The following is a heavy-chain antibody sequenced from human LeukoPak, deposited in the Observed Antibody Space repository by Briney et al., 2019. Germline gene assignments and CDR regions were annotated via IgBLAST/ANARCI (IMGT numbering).Heavy chain of an antibody. V-gene: IGHV4-59*01. Sequence: SETLSLTCTVSGGSISGYYWSWIRQPPGKGLEWIGYIYYSGTTSYNPSLNSRVTMSVDASKSQFSLKLSSVTAADTAVYYCARMGAIAGASANPDHWGQGTLVTVSS. CDR2: IYYSGTT. D-gene: IGHD4/OR15-4a*01. CDR1: GGSISGYY. CDR3: ARMGAIAGASANPDH. J-gene: IGHJ4*02.